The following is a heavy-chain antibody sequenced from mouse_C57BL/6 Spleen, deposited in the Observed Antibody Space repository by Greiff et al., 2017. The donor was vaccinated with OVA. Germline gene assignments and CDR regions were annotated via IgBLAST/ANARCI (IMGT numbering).Heavy chain of an antibody. Sequence: EVQLQQSGPGLVKPSQSLSLTCSVPGYSITSGYYWNWLRQFPGNKLEWMGYISYDGSNNYNPSLKNRISITRDTSKNQFFLKLNSVTTEDTATYYCARTGNYFDYWGQGTTLTVSS. CDR2: ISYDGSN. CDR1: GYSITSGYY. J-gene: IGHJ2*01. V-gene: IGHV3-6*01. D-gene: IGHD4-1*01. CDR3: ARTGNYFDY.